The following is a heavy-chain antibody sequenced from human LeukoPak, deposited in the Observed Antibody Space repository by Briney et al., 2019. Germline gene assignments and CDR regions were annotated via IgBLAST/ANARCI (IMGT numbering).Heavy chain of an antibody. CDR1: GGSFSGYY. J-gene: IGHJ4*02. D-gene: IGHD7-27*01. V-gene: IGHV4-34*01. CDR3: ARQLGIIPLDY. Sequence: SETLSLTCAVYGGSFSGYYWSWIRQPPGKGLEWIGEINHSGSTNYNPSLKSRVTISVDTSKNQFSLKLSSVTAADTAVYYCARQLGIIPLDYWGQGTLVTVSS. CDR2: INHSGST.